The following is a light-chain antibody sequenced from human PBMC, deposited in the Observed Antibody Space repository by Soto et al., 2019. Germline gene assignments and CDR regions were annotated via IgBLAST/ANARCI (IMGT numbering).Light chain of an antibody. Sequence: EIVLTQSPGTLSLSPGERATLSCRARQSVYSNYLAWYQQKPGQAPRVLIYRTSSRATGIPDRFSGSGSGTDFTLTISRLEPEDFAVYYCQQYGSPTTFGQGTKVEIK. V-gene: IGKV3-20*01. CDR1: QSVYSNY. CDR2: RTS. CDR3: QQYGSPTT. J-gene: IGKJ1*01.